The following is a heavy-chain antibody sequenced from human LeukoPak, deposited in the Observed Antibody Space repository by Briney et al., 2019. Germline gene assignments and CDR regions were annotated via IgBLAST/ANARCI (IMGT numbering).Heavy chain of an antibody. D-gene: IGHD3-3*01. J-gene: IGHJ4*02. CDR2: ISSSSSYT. CDR3: ARGEYYDFWSGYLDY. V-gene: IGHV3-11*06. Sequence: NPGGSLRLSCAASGFTFSDYYMSWIRQAPGKGLEWVSYISSSSSYTNYADSVKGRFTISRDNAKNSLYLQMNSLRAEDTAVYYCARGEYYDFWSGYLDYWGQGTLVTVSS. CDR1: GFTFSDYY.